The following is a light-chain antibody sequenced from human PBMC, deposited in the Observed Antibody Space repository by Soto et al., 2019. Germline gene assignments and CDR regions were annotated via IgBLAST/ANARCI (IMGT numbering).Light chain of an antibody. Sequence: QSALTQPASVSGSPGQSITISCTGTSSDVGGYNYVSWYQQHPGKAPKLMIYEVSNRPSGVSNRFSGSKSGNTASLTISVLQVEDETDYYCSSYTSSSTLVFGGGTKLTVL. CDR2: EVS. J-gene: IGLJ3*02. V-gene: IGLV2-14*01. CDR3: SSYTSSSTLV. CDR1: SSDVGGYNY.